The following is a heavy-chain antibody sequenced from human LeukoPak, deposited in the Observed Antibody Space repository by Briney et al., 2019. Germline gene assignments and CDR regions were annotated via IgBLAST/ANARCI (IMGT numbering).Heavy chain of an antibody. CDR1: GGTFSSYA. J-gene: IGHJ5*02. D-gene: IGHD3-10*01. V-gene: IGHV1-69*05. CDR2: IIPIFGTA. Sequence: SVKASCKASGGTFSSYAISWVRQAPGQGLEWMGGIIPIFGTANYAQKFQGRVTITTDESTSTAYMELSSLRSEDTAVYYCARVGYYGSGSYSWFDPWGQGTLVTVSS. CDR3: ARVGYYGSGSYSWFDP.